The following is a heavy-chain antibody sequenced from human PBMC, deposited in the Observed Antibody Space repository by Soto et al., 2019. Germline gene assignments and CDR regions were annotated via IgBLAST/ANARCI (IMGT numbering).Heavy chain of an antibody. D-gene: IGHD3-10*01. J-gene: IGHJ4*02. CDR3: AKDRWGMVRGKPSYFDY. CDR2: FSGSGGST. CDR1: GFTFSSYA. V-gene: IGHV3-23*01. Sequence: EVQLLESGGGLVQPGGSLRLSCAVSGFTFSSYAMSWVRQAPGKGLEWVSAFSGSGGSTYYVDSVKGRFTISRDNFKNTVYLQMNSLRAEDTAVYYCAKDRWGMVRGKPSYFDYWGQGALVTVSS.